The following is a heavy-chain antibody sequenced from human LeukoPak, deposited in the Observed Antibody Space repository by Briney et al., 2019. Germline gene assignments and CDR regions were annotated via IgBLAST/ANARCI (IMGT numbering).Heavy chain of an antibody. CDR1: GFTFSSYG. CDR2: IRYDGSSK. Sequence: GGSLRLSCAASGFTFSSYGIHWVRRAPGKGLEWVAFIRYDGSSKYYTDSVKGRFTISRDNSKNTLYLQMNSLRAEDTAVYYCAKGRGWEASYYYYYMDVWGKGTTVTISS. D-gene: IGHD1-26*01. J-gene: IGHJ6*03. V-gene: IGHV3-30*02. CDR3: AKGRGWEASYYYYYMDV.